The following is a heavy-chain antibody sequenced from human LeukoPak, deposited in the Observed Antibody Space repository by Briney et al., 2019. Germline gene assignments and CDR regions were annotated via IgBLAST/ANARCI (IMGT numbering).Heavy chain of an antibody. CDR1: GFSVSNYG. V-gene: IGHV3-21*06. D-gene: IGHD2-21*02. CDR2: ISNTYSAI. J-gene: IGHJ4*02. Sequence: GGSLRLSCAASGFSVSNYGVNWVRQAPGKGLEWVSCISNTYSAIYYADSVKGRFTVSRDNAKNSVCLQMNSLTVEDTAVYYCARDPTSDRFQYFDFWGQGALVTVSS. CDR3: ARDPTSDRFQYFDF.